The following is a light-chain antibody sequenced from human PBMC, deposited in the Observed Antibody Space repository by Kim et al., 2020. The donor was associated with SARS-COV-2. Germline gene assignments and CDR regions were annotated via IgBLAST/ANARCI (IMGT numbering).Light chain of an antibody. CDR1: SGSIANNY. CDR2: EDD. V-gene: IGLV6-57*01. Sequence: NFMLVQPQSVAGSLGKTVTISCTRSSGSIANNYVQWYQQRPGQSPTNVIYEDDQRPSGVSDRFSGSIDLSSNSASLTISGLKTEDEADYYCQSYGTSRVFGGGTKGTVL. CDR3: QSYGTSRV. J-gene: IGLJ2*01.